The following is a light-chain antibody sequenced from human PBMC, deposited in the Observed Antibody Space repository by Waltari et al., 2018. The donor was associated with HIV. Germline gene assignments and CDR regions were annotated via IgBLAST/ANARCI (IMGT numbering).Light chain of an antibody. CDR2: AAS. CDR1: QDIGND. V-gene: IGKV1-17*01. CDR3: LQHNTYPWT. Sequence: DIQMTQSPSSLSASVGDRVIITCRAGQDIGNDLNWFQQKQGKAPKRLIYAASILQSEVPSRFSGSGSGTEFTLTVNGLQPEDFATYYCLQHNTYPWTFGQGTKVEVK. J-gene: IGKJ1*01.